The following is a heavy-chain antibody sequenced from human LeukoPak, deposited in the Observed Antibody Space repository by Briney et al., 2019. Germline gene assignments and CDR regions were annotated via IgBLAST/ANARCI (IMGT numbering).Heavy chain of an antibody. Sequence: GASVKVSCKASGYTFTSYGISWVRQAPGQGLEWMGWISAYNGNTNYAQKLQGRVTMTTDTSTSIAYMELRSLRSDDTAVYYCARDQPQLRYFDWLLSPFDYWGQGTLVTVSS. D-gene: IGHD3-9*01. J-gene: IGHJ4*02. CDR2: ISAYNGNT. V-gene: IGHV1-18*04. CDR1: GYTFTSYG. CDR3: ARDQPQLRYFDWLLSPFDY.